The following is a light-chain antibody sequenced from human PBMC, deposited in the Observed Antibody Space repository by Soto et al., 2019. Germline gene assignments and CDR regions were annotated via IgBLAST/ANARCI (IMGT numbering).Light chain of an antibody. Sequence: EIVMTQSPATLSVSPGERATLSCRASQSVSSNLAWYQQKPGQAPRLLIYGAFTRATGIPARFSGSGSGTEFTLTISSPQSENFADYYCQQDNNWPPWTFGQGTNVEIK. CDR2: GAF. J-gene: IGKJ1*01. CDR1: QSVSSN. V-gene: IGKV3-15*01. CDR3: QQDNNWPPWT.